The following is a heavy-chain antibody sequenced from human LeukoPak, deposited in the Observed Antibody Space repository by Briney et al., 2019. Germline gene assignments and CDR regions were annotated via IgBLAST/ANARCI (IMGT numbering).Heavy chain of an antibody. CDR3: AKDRYRSIAAASDS. CDR2: ISSSGSTI. J-gene: IGHJ4*02. D-gene: IGHD6-13*01. CDR1: GFTFSSYE. V-gene: IGHV3-48*03. Sequence: GGSLRLSCAASGFTFSSYEMNWVRQAPGKGLEWVSYISSSGSTIYYADSVKGRFTISRDNAKNSLYLQMNSLRAEDTAVYYCAKDRYRSIAAASDSWGQGTLVTVSS.